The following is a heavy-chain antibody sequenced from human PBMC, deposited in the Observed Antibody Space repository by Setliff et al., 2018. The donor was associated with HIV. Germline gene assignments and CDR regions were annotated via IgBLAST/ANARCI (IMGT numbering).Heavy chain of an antibody. CDR2: IYWTGKT. V-gene: IGHV4-59*12. CDR3: AKISPRGYSDITTGRLTDPFDV. CDR1: DSAMDSFY. Sequence: PSETLSLTCTVSDSAMDSFYWSWVRQSPGRGLEYIGYIYWTGKTDYNPSLKSRVTISLDTSGNQFSLKLKSVTGADTAVYYCAKISPRGYSDITTGRLTDPFDVWGPGTMVTVSS. J-gene: IGHJ3*01. D-gene: IGHD3-9*01.